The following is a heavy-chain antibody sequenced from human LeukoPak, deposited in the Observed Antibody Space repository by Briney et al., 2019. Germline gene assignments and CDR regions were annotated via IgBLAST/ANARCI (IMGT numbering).Heavy chain of an antibody. CDR1: GFTFSSYW. Sequence: GGSLRLSCTASGFTFSSYWMSWVRQAPGKGLEWVASIKQDGSDKFYVASVKGRFTTSRDNAKNSLYLQMNSLRAEDTAVYYCFGVISWWYMDVWGKGTTVTVSS. V-gene: IGHV3-7*01. CDR3: FGVISWWYMDV. J-gene: IGHJ6*03. D-gene: IGHD3-3*01. CDR2: IKQDGSDK.